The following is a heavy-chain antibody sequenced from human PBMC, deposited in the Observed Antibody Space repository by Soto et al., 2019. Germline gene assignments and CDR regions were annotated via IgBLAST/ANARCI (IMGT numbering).Heavy chain of an antibody. V-gene: IGHV3-23*01. CDR1: GFIFRNYA. CDR2: ITLSGGSA. CDR3: AKFGDYYYSLFDY. J-gene: IGHJ4*02. Sequence: PGGSLRLSCAASGFIFRNYAMSWVRQAPGKGLEWVSVITLSGGSAYYADSVKGRFTISRDNSQNTLYLQMNSLGAEDTAVYYCAKFGDYYYSLFDYWGQGTPVTVSS. D-gene: IGHD3-22*01.